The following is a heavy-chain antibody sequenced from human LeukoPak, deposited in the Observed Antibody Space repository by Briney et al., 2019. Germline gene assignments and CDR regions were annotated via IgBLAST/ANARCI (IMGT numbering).Heavy chain of an antibody. Sequence: PGGSLRLSCAASGFTFSDYYMSWIRQAPGKGLEWVSYISSSGSTIYYADSVKGRFTISRDNAKNSLYLQMNSLRAEDTAVYYCAKDHVPFTMVRGVIRPFPYFDYWGQGTLVTVSS. J-gene: IGHJ4*02. CDR1: GFTFSDYY. CDR2: ISSSGSTI. D-gene: IGHD3-10*01. CDR3: AKDHVPFTMVRGVIRPFPYFDY. V-gene: IGHV3-11*01.